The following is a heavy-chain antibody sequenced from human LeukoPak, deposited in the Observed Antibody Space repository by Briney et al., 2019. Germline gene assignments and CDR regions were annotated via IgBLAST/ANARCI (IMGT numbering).Heavy chain of an antibody. D-gene: IGHD2-15*01. V-gene: IGHV3-23*01. Sequence: PGGSLRLSCAASGFTFSSYAMSWVRQAPGKGLEWVSTITGSGHSTYYADSVKGRFTISRDNSKNTLFLQMSSLRAEDTAVYYCARYCSGPGCYSGLDSWGQGTLVTVSS. J-gene: IGHJ4*02. CDR2: ITGSGHST. CDR1: GFTFSSYA. CDR3: ARYCSGPGCYSGLDS.